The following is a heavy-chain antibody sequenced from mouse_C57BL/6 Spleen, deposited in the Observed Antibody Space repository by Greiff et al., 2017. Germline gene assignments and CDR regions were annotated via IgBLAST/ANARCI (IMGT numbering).Heavy chain of an antibody. V-gene: IGHV5-6*02. Sequence: EVKLMESGGDLVKPGGSLKLSCAASGFTFSSYGMSWVRQTPDKRLEWVATISSGGSYTYYPDSVKGRFTISRDNAKNTLYLQMSSLKSEDTAMYYCARGDWEGAWFAYWGQGTLVTVSA. CDR1: GFTFSSYG. CDR3: ARGDWEGAWFAY. CDR2: ISSGGSYT. D-gene: IGHD4-1*01. J-gene: IGHJ3*01.